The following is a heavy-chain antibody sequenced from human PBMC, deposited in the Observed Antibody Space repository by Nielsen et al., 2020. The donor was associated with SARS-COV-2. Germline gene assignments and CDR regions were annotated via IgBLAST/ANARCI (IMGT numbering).Heavy chain of an antibody. V-gene: IGHV3-33*01. CDR3: ARDWGRSFDV. CDR1: GFTFSSYG. Sequence: GGSLRLSCAASGFTFSSYGMHWVRQAPGKGLEWVAVIWYDGSNKYYADSVKGRFTISRDNSKNTLYLQMDSLRVEDTAVYHCARDWGRSFDVWSQGTRVTVSS. J-gene: IGHJ3*01. D-gene: IGHD3-16*01. CDR2: IWYDGSNK.